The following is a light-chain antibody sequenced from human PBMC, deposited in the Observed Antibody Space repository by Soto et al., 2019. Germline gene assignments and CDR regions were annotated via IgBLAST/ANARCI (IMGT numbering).Light chain of an antibody. J-gene: IGKJ2*01. Sequence: EIVLTQSPVTLSLSPGEEATLSCRASQSVTTRYLAWYQQKPGQAPRLLMYGASNRATGIPARFSGSGSGTEFTLTISSLQSGDFAVYYCQQYNNWPTFGQGTKLEIK. CDR1: QSVTTRY. CDR3: QQYNNWPT. V-gene: IGKV3-15*01. CDR2: GAS.